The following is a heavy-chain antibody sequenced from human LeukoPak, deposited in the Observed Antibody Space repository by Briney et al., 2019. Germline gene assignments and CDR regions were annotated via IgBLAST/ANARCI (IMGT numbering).Heavy chain of an antibody. CDR2: ISACNGNI. J-gene: IGHJ6*03. CDR3: ARGGLLRFLEWSQRYYYMDV. CDR1: GYTFTSYG. Sequence: ASVKVSCKTSGYTFTSYGISWVRQAPGQGLEWMGWISACNGNINYAQKLQGRVTMTTDTSTSTAYMELRSLRSDDTAVYYCARGGLLRFLEWSQRYYYMDVWGKGTTVTVSS. D-gene: IGHD3-3*01. V-gene: IGHV1-18*01.